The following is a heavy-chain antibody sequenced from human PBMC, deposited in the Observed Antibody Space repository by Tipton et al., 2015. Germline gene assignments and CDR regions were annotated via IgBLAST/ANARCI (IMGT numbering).Heavy chain of an antibody. V-gene: IGHV4-34*01. J-gene: IGHJ3*02. CDR3: ARDAFNYLAFDI. D-gene: IGHD5-24*01. CDR2: INHSGSA. CDR1: GGSFSGYY. Sequence: TLSLTCAVYGGSFSGYYWSWIRQPPGKGLEWIGVINHSGSASYNPSLKSRVTISLDTSKSQFSLRLRSVTAADTAVYFCARDAFNYLAFDIWGQGTMVTVSS.